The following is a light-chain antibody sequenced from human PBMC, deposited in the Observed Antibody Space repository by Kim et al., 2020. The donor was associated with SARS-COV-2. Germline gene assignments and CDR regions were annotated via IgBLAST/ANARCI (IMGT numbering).Light chain of an antibody. CDR1: QGIRND. V-gene: IGKV1-17*02. J-gene: IGKJ4*01. CDR3: LQYTSHVLS. CDR2: SAS. Sequence: SASVGDRVTITGRASQGIRNDLTWYQQKPGQAPKRLIYSASNLQTGVPSRFSGSGSGTEFTLTISNVQPEDFATYYCLQYTSHVLSFGGGTKVDIK.